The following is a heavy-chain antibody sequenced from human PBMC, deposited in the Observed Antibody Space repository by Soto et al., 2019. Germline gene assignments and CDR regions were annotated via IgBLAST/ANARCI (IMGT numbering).Heavy chain of an antibody. J-gene: IGHJ4*02. V-gene: IGHV1-2*02. D-gene: IGHD5-12*01. Sequence: ASVKVSCKASGYMFTGYYMHWVRQAPGQGLEWMGWINPDSGGTNYQQKFQGRVTMTRDTSISTAYLELSSLRSDDTAVYYCTRKVATFNCEYWGQGTLVTVSS. CDR3: TRKVATFNCEY. CDR2: INPDSGGT. CDR1: GYMFTGYY.